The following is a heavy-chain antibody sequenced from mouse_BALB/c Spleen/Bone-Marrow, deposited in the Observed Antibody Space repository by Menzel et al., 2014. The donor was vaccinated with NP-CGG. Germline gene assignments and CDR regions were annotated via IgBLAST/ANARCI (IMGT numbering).Heavy chain of an antibody. Sequence: VQLQQSWAEFLRPGVLVKFSCKGSGFNIKKYYIHWVRQRPGQGLEWIGFIVPENGNTIFDPKFQGKASMTAGTSSNTAYLQLSSLTSEDAAVYCCTNFGPFDYWGPGTTLTVSS. CDR2: IVPENGNT. CDR3: TNFGPFDY. CDR1: GFNIKKYY. J-gene: IGHJ2*01. V-gene: IGHV14-1*02.